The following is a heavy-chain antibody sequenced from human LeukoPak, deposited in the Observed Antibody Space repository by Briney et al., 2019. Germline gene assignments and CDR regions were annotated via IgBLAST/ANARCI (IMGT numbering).Heavy chain of an antibody. V-gene: IGHV3-23*01. D-gene: IGHD3-22*01. CDR3: AKDQVYHSSGRYGY. CDR2: ISGSGGST. Sequence: PGGSLRLSCAASGFTFSSYAMSWVRQAPGKGLEWVSAISGSGGSTYYADSVKGRFTISRDNSKNTLYLQMNSLRAEDTAVYYCAKDQVYHSSGRYGYWGQGTLVTVSS. J-gene: IGHJ4*02. CDR1: GFTFSSYA.